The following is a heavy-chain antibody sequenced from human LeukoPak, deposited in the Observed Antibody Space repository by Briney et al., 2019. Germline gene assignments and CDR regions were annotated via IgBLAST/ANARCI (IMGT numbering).Heavy chain of an antibody. CDR1: GFTFSRSA. CDR3: VKGRISEDGLDF. J-gene: IGHJ4*02. D-gene: IGHD6-13*01. Sequence: GGSLRLSCAASGFTFSRSAMTWVRQTPGKGLDWVSSISSSGNTYYADSVKGRFTISRDNSKNMLYLQMNSLRAEDTAVYYCVKGRISEDGLDFWGQGTLITVSS. V-gene: IGHV3-23*01. CDR2: ISSSGNT.